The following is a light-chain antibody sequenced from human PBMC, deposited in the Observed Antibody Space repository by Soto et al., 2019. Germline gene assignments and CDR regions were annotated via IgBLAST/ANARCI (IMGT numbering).Light chain of an antibody. CDR2: GAS. J-gene: IGKJ1*01. CDR1: QSVSSN. V-gene: IGKV3-15*01. Sequence: IELTESPATISLAPAERATLSCRASQSVSSNLAWYQQKPGQAPRLLIYGASTRATGIPARFSGSGSGTEFSLTISSLQPDDFATYYCQQYNSYAFGQGTKVDI. CDR3: QQYNSYA.